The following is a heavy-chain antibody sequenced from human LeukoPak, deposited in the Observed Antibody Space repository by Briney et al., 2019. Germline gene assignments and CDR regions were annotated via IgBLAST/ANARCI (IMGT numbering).Heavy chain of an antibody. V-gene: IGHV1-2*06. CDR3: AREETHHVYYGMDV. CDR1: GYTFTAYS. CDR2: INPNSGVT. Sequence: ASVKVSCKASGYTFTAYSIHWVRQAPGQGLDWMGRINPNSGVTNYAQEFQGRVTMTRDTSISTAYMELSRLRSDDTAVYYCAREETHHVYYGMDVWGQGTMVTVSS. D-gene: IGHD1-14*01. J-gene: IGHJ6*02.